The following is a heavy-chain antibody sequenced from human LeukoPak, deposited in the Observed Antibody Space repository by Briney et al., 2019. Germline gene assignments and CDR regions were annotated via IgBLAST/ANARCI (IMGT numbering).Heavy chain of an antibody. D-gene: IGHD5-24*01. CDR2: ISYSGST. Sequence: SETLSLTCTVSGGSVNSGTYYWSWIRQPPGKGLEWIGYISYSGSTNYNPSLKSRVTISVDTSKNQFSLKLSSVTAADTAVYYCARGGRWLQFNYWGQGTLVTVSS. CDR1: GGSVNSGTYY. J-gene: IGHJ4*02. V-gene: IGHV4-61*01. CDR3: ARGGRWLQFNY.